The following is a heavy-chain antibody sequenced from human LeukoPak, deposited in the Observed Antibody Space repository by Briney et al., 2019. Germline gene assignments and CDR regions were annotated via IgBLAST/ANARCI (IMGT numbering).Heavy chain of an antibody. CDR1: GFTFSSYS. V-gene: IGHV3-21*01. J-gene: IGHJ4*02. D-gene: IGHD3-22*01. CDR2: ISGSTSYI. Sequence: GGSLRLSCAASGFTFSSYSMNWVRRAPGKGLEWVSSISGSTSYIYYADSVKGRFTISRDNAKNSLYLQMNSLRAEDTAVYYCAREPRTMIIPERYFDYWGQGTLVTVSS. CDR3: AREPRTMIIPERYFDY.